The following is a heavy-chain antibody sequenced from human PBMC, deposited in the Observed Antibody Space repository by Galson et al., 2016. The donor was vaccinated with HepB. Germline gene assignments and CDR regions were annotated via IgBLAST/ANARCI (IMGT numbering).Heavy chain of an antibody. CDR3: ARAGNDYGGDVDF. D-gene: IGHD4-23*01. CDR2: IIPSFGTT. CDR1: GGTFITYG. V-gene: IGHV1-69*13. Sequence: SVKVSCKAHGGTFITYGISWVRQAPGQGLEWMGQIIPSFGTTDYAQRFQGRVTITADESASTVYMDLSSLKSDDTAVYYCARAGNDYGGDVDFWGQGTLVTVAS. J-gene: IGHJ4*02.